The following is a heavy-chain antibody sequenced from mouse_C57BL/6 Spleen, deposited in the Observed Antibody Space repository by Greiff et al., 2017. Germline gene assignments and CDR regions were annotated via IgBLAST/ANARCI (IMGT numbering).Heavy chain of an antibody. D-gene: IGHD2-2*01. CDR2: INPSSGYT. V-gene: IGHV1-4*01. Sequence: VQLQQSGADLARPGASVKMSCKASGYTFTSYTMHWVKQRPGQGLEWVGYINPSSGYTKYNQRFKDKATLTADKSSSTAYMQLSSLTSEDSAVYYCAREDYGSWFAYWGQGTLVTVSA. J-gene: IGHJ3*01. CDR1: GYTFTSYT. CDR3: AREDYGSWFAY.